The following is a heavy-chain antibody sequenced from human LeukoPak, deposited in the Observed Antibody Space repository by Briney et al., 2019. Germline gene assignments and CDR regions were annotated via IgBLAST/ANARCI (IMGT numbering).Heavy chain of an antibody. CDR2: IYYTGST. CDR1: GGSVSSGTYY. J-gene: IGHJ4*02. Sequence: SETLSLTCTVSGGSVSSGTYYWSWIRQPPGKGLEWIGYIYYTGSTKYNPSLKSRLTISVDTSKNQFSLKLSSVTAADTAVYYCARRGGSGRSFDYWGQGTLVTVSS. V-gene: IGHV4-61*01. CDR3: ARRGGSGRSFDY. D-gene: IGHD3-10*01.